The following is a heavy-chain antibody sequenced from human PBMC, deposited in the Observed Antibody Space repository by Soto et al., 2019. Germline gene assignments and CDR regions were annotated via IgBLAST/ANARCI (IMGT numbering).Heavy chain of an antibody. Sequence: LRLSCSGSGFTFSGYAMHWVRQAPGKGLEYVSGISNNGGSTYYTDSVKGRFTISRDNSKNTLYLLMSSLRTEDTAVYYCVKDRDRSSWYFSPFDLWGRGTLVTVSS. J-gene: IGHJ2*01. CDR2: ISNNGGST. D-gene: IGHD6-13*01. CDR1: GFTFSGYA. CDR3: VKDRDRSSWYFSPFDL. V-gene: IGHV3-64D*06.